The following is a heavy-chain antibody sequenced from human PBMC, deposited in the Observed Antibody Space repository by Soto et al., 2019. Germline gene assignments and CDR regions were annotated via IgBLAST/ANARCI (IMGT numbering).Heavy chain of an antibody. D-gene: IGHD6-19*01. V-gene: IGHV4-34*01. J-gene: IGHJ4*02. CDR2: INHSGST. CDR1: GGSFSGYY. Sequence: QVQLQQWGAGLLKPSETLSLTCAVYGGSFSGYYWSWIRQPQGKGLEWIGEINHSGSTNYNPSLKSRVTIAVDTSKNQFSLMLSSVTAADTAVYYCARGGGIAVAGSRGTGFDYWGQGTLVTVSS. CDR3: ARGGGIAVAGSRGTGFDY.